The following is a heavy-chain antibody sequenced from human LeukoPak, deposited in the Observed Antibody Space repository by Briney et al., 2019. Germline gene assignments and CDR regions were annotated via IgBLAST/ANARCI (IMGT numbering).Heavy chain of an antibody. CDR3: ARVPAYYDSSGYIDY. CDR2: INPNSGGT. V-gene: IGHV1-2*02. D-gene: IGHD3-22*01. Sequence: ASVKVSCKASGYTLTGYYMHWVRQAPGRGLEWMGWINPNSGGTNYAQKFQGRVTMTRDTSISTAYMELSRLRSDDTAVYYCARVPAYYDSSGYIDYWGQGTLVTVSS. J-gene: IGHJ4*02. CDR1: GYTLTGYY.